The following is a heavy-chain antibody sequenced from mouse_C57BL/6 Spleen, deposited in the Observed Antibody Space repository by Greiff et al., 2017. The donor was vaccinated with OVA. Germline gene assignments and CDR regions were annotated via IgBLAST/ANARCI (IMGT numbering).Heavy chain of an antibody. Sequence: VQLQQSGAELVRPGASVKLSCKASGYTFTDYYINWVKQRPGQGLEWIARIYPGSGNTYYNEKFKGKATLTAEKSSSTAYMQLSSLTSEDSAVYFCARSGYSNYYAMDYWGQGTSVTVSS. CDR2: IYPGSGNT. CDR3: ARSGYSNYYAMDY. V-gene: IGHV1-76*01. J-gene: IGHJ4*01. CDR1: GYTFTDYY. D-gene: IGHD2-5*01.